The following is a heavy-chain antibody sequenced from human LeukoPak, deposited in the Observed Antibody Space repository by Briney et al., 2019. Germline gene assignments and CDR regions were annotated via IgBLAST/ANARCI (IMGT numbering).Heavy chain of an antibody. Sequence: GRSLRLSCAASGFTFVDYAMHWVRQAPGKGLEWASGISWNSGSIGYADSVKGRFTISRDNAKNSLYLQMNSLRAEDTALYYCAKDTGGYYYDSSVSDWGQGTLVTVSS. CDR2: ISWNSGSI. CDR1: GFTFVDYA. V-gene: IGHV3-9*01. J-gene: IGHJ4*02. CDR3: AKDTGGYYYDSSVSD. D-gene: IGHD3-22*01.